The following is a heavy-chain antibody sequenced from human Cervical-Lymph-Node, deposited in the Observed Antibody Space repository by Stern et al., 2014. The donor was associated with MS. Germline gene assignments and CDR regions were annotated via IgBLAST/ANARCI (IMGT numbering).Heavy chain of an antibody. CDR1: GYSFTDFW. D-gene: IGHD2-8*01. V-gene: IGHV5-51*03. J-gene: IGHJ4*02. CDR2: IHPGDFDT. Sequence: QLVQSGPEVKKPGESLKMSCKASGYSFTDFWIGWVRQMPGKGLESMGIIHPGDFDTRYSPSFQGQVTISVDRSINTVYLQWNSLKASDSAIYYCATQGCTNGVCHFEYWGQGTLVTVSS. CDR3: ATQGCTNGVCHFEY.